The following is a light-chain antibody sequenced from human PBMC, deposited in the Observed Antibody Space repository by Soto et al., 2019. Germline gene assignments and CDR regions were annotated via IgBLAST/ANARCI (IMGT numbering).Light chain of an antibody. CDR1: QSVSSNH. CDR3: QQYSSSRT. CDR2: GGS. Sequence: DIVLTQSACTLSSSPGERATLSCGASQSVSSNHLAWYQQKPGQAPRLLIYGGSSRATGIPVRFSGIGSETDFTLTITRLEPEDFAVYYCQQYSSSRTFGQGTKVDIK. V-gene: IGKV3-20*01. J-gene: IGKJ1*01.